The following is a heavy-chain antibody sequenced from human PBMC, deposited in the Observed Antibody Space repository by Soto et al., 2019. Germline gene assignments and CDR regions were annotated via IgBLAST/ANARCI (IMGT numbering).Heavy chain of an antibody. CDR2: IIPILGIA. Sequence: SVKVSCKASGGTFSSYTISWVRQAPGQGLEWMGRIIPILGIANYAQKFQGQVIISVDKTISTAYLQWSSLKASDTAMYYCARTSAAGKYYYGMDVWGQGTTVTVSS. J-gene: IGHJ6*02. CDR1: GGTFSSYT. D-gene: IGHD6-13*01. CDR3: ARTSAAGKYYYGMDV. V-gene: IGHV1-69*02.